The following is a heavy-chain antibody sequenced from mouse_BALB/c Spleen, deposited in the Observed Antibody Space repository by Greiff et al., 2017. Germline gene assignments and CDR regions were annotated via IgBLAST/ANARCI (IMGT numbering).Heavy chain of an antibody. CDR2: IYPGDGDT. V-gene: IGHV1-87*01. D-gene: IGHD2-1*01. CDR3: ARLDYGNYGNY. CDR1: GYTFTSYW. J-gene: IGHJ2*01. Sequence: QVQLQQSGAELARPGASVKLSCKASGYTFTSYWMQWVKQRPGQGLEWIGAIYPGDGDTRYTQKFKGKATLTADKSSSTAYMQLSSLASEDSAVYYCARLDYGNYGNYWGQGTTLTVSS.